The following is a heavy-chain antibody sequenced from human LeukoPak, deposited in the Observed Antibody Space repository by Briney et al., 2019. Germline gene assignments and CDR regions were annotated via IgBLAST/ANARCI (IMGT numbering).Heavy chain of an antibody. D-gene: IGHD5-18*01. CDR1: GFTFSSYA. CDR3: ARGGSSYGSTLDY. J-gene: IGHJ4*02. V-gene: IGHV3-30-3*01. Sequence: GGSLRLSCAASGFTFSSYAMHWVRQAPGKGLEWVAVISYDGSNKYYADSVKGRFTISRDNSKNTLYLQMNSLRAEDTAVYYCARGGSSYGSTLDYWGQGTLVTVSS. CDR2: ISYDGSNK.